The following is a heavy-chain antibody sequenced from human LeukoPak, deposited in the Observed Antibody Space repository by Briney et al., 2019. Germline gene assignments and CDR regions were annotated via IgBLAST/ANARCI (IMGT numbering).Heavy chain of an antibody. CDR1: GFTFSSYP. CDR3: GKDRQLDC. V-gene: IGHV3-23*01. CDR2: IGGSGADT. Sequence: GGSLRLSCAASGFTFSSYPMSWVRQAPGKGLEWVSGIGGSGADTYYADSVKGRFTISRDNSENTLFLQMDSLRAEDTAVYYCGKDRQLDCWGQGTLVTVSS. J-gene: IGHJ4*02. D-gene: IGHD1-1*01.